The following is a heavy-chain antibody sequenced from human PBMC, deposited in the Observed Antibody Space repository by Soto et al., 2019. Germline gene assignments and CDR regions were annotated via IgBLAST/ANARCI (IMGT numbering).Heavy chain of an antibody. CDR3: ARYFRGSGRYFFDY. J-gene: IGHJ4*02. Sequence: GGSLRLSCVASGFTFISSFMGWVRQAPGKGLEWVANISQDGSGTYYVDSVKGRFTISRDNAKNSLYLQLNSLRAEDTAVYYCARYFRGSGRYFFDYWGQGTLVTVSS. CDR2: ISQDGSGT. D-gene: IGHD6-19*01. V-gene: IGHV3-7*03. CDR1: GFTFISSF.